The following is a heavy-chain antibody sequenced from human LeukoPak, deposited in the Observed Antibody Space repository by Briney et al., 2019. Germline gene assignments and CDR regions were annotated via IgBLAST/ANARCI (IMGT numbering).Heavy chain of an antibody. J-gene: IGHJ4*02. CDR2: IYYSGST. Sequence: SETLSLTCTVSGGSISSYYWSWIRQPAGKGLEWIGYIYYSGSTNYNPSLKSRVTISVDTSKNQFSLKLSSVTAADTAVYYCASHYGYCSGGSCSLFDYWGQGTLVTVSS. D-gene: IGHD2-15*01. V-gene: IGHV4-59*08. CDR1: GGSISSYY. CDR3: ASHYGYCSGGSCSLFDY.